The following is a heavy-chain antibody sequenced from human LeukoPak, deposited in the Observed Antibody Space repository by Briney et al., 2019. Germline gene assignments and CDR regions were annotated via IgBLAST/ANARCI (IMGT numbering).Heavy chain of an antibody. J-gene: IGHJ1*01. V-gene: IGHV3-30*04. CDR2: ISYDGSNE. CDR3: AKDGSRAWDIGFQH. D-gene: IGHD2-15*01. CDR1: GFTFSSYV. Sequence: GGSLRLSCAASGFTFSSYVMHWVRQAPGKGLEWVAIISYDGSNEYYADSVKGRFTISRDNSKNTLYLQMNSLRAEDTAVYYCAKDGSRAWDIGFQHWGQGTLVTVSS.